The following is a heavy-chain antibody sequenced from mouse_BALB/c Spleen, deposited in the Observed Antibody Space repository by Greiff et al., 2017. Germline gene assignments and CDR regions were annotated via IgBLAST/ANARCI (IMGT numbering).Heavy chain of an antibody. Sequence: EVKLMESGAELVKPGASVKLSCTASGFNIKDTYMHWVKQRPEQGLEWIGRIDPANGNTKYDPKFQGKATITADTSSNTAYLQLSSLTSEDTAVYYCASGYGSSENAMDYWGQGTSVTVSS. CDR1: GFNIKDTY. V-gene: IGHV14-3*02. CDR2: IDPANGNT. J-gene: IGHJ4*01. CDR3: ASGYGSSENAMDY. D-gene: IGHD1-1*01.